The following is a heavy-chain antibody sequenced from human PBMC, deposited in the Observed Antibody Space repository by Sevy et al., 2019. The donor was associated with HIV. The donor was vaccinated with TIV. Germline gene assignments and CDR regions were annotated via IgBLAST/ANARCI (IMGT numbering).Heavy chain of an antibody. CDR1: GFTVSSNS. D-gene: IGHD6-13*01. CDR3: ARGVYSSNWYFSV. Sequence: GGSLRLSCAASGFTVSSNSMSWVRQTPGKGLEWVSIIYSGGNTDYADSVKGRFTISRDNSKNMLYVQMNSLRAEDTAVYYCARGVYSSNWYFSVWGQGTLVTVSS. CDR2: IYSGGNT. J-gene: IGHJ4*02. V-gene: IGHV3-53*01.